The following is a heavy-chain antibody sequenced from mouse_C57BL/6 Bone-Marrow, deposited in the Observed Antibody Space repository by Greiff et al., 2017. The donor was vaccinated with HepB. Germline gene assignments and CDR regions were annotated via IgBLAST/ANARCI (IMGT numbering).Heavy chain of an antibody. CDR3: ARSTYPGYFDV. CDR1: GYTFTDYY. J-gene: IGHJ1*03. CDR2: IYPGSGNT. V-gene: IGHV1-76*01. D-gene: IGHD5-1*01. Sequence: QVQLKQSGAELVRPGASVKLSCKASGYTFTDYYINWVKQRPGQGLEWIARIYPGSGNTYYNEKFKGKATLTAEKSSSTAYMQLSSLTSEDSAVYVCARSTYPGYFDVWGTGTTVTVSS.